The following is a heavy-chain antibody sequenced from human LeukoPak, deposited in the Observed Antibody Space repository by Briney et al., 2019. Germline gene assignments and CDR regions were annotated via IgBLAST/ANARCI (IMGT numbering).Heavy chain of an antibody. V-gene: IGHV3-21*06. J-gene: IGHJ3*01. Sequence: GGSLRLSCAVSGFRFSSYSMNWVRQAPGKGLEWVSSISTSSSYIYYADSVKGRFTVSRDNAKNSLYLQMNSLRVEDTAVYYCARDSQTRSAFEFRGQGTMVTVSS. CDR2: ISTSSSYI. CDR1: GFRFSSYS. CDR3: ARDSQTRSAFEF. D-gene: IGHD1-14*01.